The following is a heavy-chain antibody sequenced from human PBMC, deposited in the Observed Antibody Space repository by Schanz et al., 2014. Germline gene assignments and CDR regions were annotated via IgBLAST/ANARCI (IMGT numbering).Heavy chain of an antibody. CDR3: ASGFDFWDR. V-gene: IGHV1-18*01. CDR2: ISPYTGNT. CDR1: GYAFSDYG. J-gene: IGHJ4*02. Sequence: QVQLEQSGAEVKKPGASVKVSCKTSGYAFSDYGITWVRQAPGQGLQWMGWISPYTGNTNYAQTLQGRITLTTDTATSTAYMELRSLRSDDTAVYYCASGFDFWDRWGQGTLXIVSS. D-gene: IGHD3-3*01.